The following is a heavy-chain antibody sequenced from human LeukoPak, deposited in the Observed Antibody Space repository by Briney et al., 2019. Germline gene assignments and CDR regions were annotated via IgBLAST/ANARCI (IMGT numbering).Heavy chain of an antibody. D-gene: IGHD3-10*01. J-gene: IGHJ4*02. CDR1: EFTFSNYA. V-gene: IGHV3-23*01. Sequence: ESGGSLRLSCAASEFTFSNYAMSWVRQAPGKGLEWVSAISASGTNTYYADSVKGRFTISRDNSENTLDLQMNSLRAEDTAIYYCAKDYFGSGSQFDSWGQGTLVTVSS. CDR2: ISASGTNT. CDR3: AKDYFGSGSQFDS.